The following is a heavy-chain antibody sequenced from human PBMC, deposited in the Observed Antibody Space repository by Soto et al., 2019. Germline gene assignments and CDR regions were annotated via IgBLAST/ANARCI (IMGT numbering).Heavy chain of an antibody. CDR3: AKGSRDLDVVHAYHISESYCDYIAE. Sequence: EVQLVESGGGLIQPGRSLRLSCATSGFTFDDYAMHWVRQGPGKGLEWVSGISWNSGDIGYADSVQGRFTISRDNAKNSQYMQNNGLRAEDTALYYYAKGSRDLDVVHAYHISESYCDYIAEWGKWTAVTVTS. V-gene: IGHV3-9*01. CDR2: ISWNSGDI. J-gene: IGHJ6*03. D-gene: IGHD2-15*01. CDR1: GFTFDDYA.